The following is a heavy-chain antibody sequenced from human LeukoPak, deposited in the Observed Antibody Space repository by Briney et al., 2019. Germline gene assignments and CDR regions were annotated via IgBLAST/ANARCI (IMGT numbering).Heavy chain of an antibody. J-gene: IGHJ6*03. CDR3: ARNRGSTVITDHYYYYYMDV. Sequence: SETLSLTCTVSGGSISSSSYYWSWIRQPPGKGLEWIGYIYYSGSTNYNPSLKSRVTISVDTSKNQFSLKLSSVTAADTAVYYCARNRGSTVITDHYYYYYMDVWGKGTTVTVSS. D-gene: IGHD4-11*01. CDR2: IYYSGST. V-gene: IGHV4-61*05. CDR1: GGSISSSSYY.